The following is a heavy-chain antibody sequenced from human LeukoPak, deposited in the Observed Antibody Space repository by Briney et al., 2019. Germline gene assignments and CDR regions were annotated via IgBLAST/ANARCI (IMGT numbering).Heavy chain of an antibody. D-gene: IGHD3-22*01. CDR3: ATSHGSGSLDV. CDR2: IYPGDSDA. J-gene: IGHJ4*02. V-gene: IGHV5-51*01. Sequence: WMRIIYPGDSDARYSPSFQAQVTFSAYNSITTAYLQWHSLKASDTAMYYCATSHGSGSLDVWGQGTLVTVSS.